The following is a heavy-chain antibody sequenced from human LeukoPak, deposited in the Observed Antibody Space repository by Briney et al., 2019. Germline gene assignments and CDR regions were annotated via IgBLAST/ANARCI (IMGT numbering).Heavy chain of an antibody. CDR2: ISAYNGNT. V-gene: IGHV1-18*04. D-gene: IGHD3-10*01. CDR1: GYTFTGYY. J-gene: IGHJ6*02. CDR3: ARAVRGSEDV. Sequence: ASVKVSCKASGYTFTGYYMHWVRQAPGQGLEWMGWISAYNGNTNYAQKLQGRVTMTTDTSTSTAYMELRSLRSDDTAVYYCARAVRGSEDVWGQGTTVTVSS.